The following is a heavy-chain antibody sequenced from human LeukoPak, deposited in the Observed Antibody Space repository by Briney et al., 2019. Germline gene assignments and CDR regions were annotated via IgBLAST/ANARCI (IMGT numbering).Heavy chain of an antibody. J-gene: IGHJ4*02. D-gene: IGHD3-22*01. CDR3: ARAPRITMIVVVITTGGDFDY. V-gene: IGHV1-18*01. CDR2: ISAYNGNT. CDR1: GYTFTSYG. Sequence: ASVKVSCKASGYTFTSYGISWVRQAPGQGLEWMGWISAYNGNTNYAQKLQGRVTMTTDTSTSTAYMELRSLRSDDTAVYYCARAPRITMIVVVITTGGDFDYWGQGTLVTVSS.